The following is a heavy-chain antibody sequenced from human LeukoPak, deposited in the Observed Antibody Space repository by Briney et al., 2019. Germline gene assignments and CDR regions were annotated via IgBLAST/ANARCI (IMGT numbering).Heavy chain of an antibody. CDR3: AREAGTGFWSGYSMDFDY. D-gene: IGHD3-3*01. V-gene: IGHV1-2*02. CDR2: LNPNSGDT. Sequence: ASVKVSCKASGYTFTGSYLHWVRQAPGQGLEWMGWLNPNSGDTKDALKFQGRVTMTRDTSISTAYMELSRLRSDDTAVYYCAREAGTGFWSGYSMDFDYWGQGTLVTVSS. CDR1: GYTFTGSY. J-gene: IGHJ4*02.